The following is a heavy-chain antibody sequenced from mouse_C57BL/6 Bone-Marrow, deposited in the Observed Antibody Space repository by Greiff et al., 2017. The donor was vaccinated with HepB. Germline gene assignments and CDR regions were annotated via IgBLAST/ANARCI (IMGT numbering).Heavy chain of an antibody. V-gene: IGHV2-9-1*01. J-gene: IGHJ4*01. D-gene: IGHD2-1*01. CDR3: ARRYGNYPFDYAMDY. CDR2: IRTGGGT. CDR1: GFSLTSYA. Sequence: QVQLKESGPGLVAPSQRLSITCTVSGFSLTSYAISWVRQPPGKGLEWLGVIRTGGGTNYNSALKSRLSISKDNSKSQVFLKMNSLQTDDTARYYCARRYGNYPFDYAMDYWGQGTSVTVSS.